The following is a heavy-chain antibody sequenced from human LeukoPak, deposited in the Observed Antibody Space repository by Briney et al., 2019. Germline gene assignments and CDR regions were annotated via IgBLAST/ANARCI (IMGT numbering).Heavy chain of an antibody. CDR3: AKDYYYDSSGYYYSSQGYFDY. Sequence: GGSLRLSCAVSGFTFSDYSMSWIRHAPGEGLEWVSYISSGGSNIYDADSVRGRFTISRDNTKNSLYLQMNSLRAEDTAVYYCAKDYYYDSSGYYYSSQGYFDYWGQGTLVTVSS. J-gene: IGHJ4*02. V-gene: IGHV3-11*04. D-gene: IGHD3-22*01. CDR2: ISSGGSNI. CDR1: GFTFSDYS.